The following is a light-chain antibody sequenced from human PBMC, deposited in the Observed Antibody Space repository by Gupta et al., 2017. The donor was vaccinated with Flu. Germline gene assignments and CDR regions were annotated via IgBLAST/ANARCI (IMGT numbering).Light chain of an antibody. J-gene: IGLJ3*02. CDR1: SSNIGSNT. CDR3: ATWDDSLNGPV. V-gene: IGLV1-44*01. Sequence: QSVLTQPPSTSGTPGQRVTISCSGSSSNIGSNTVNWYQQLPRTAPKLLIFSQNQRPSGVPDRFSGSKSGTSASLAISGLQSEDEADYYCATWDDSLNGPVFGGGTKLTVL. CDR2: SQN.